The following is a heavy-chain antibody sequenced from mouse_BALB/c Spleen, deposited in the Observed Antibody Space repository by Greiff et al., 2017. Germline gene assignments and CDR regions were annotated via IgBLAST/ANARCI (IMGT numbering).Heavy chain of an antibody. V-gene: IGHV3-2*02. CDR1: GYSITSDYA. CDR3: ARKGNYYFDV. CDR2: ISYSGST. J-gene: IGHJ1*01. Sequence: EVQLKESGPGLVKPSQSLSLTCTVTGYSITSDYAWNWIRQFPGKKLEWMGYISYSGSTSYNPSLKSRISITRDTSKNQFFLQLNSVTTEDTATYYCARKGNYYFDVWGAGTTVTVSS. D-gene: IGHD2-1*01.